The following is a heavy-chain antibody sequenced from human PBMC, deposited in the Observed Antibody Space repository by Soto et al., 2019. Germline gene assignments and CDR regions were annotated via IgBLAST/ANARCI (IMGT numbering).Heavy chain of an antibody. J-gene: IGHJ6*02. CDR2: IYPGDSDT. D-gene: IGHD6-6*01. Sequence: VAALQISCERCVDSFTSSWCCPLRQIPRKGLEWMGIIYPGDSDTRYSPSFQGQVTISADKSISTAYLQWSSLKASDTAMYYCARQNAARENYYYGMDVWGQGTTVTV. CDR1: VDSFTSSW. CDR3: ARQNAARENYYYGMDV. V-gene: IGHV5-51*01.